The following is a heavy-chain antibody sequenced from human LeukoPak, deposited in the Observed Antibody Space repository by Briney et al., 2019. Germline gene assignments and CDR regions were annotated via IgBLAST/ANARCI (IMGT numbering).Heavy chain of an antibody. CDR2: ISSSSSYI. D-gene: IGHD3-22*01. CDR1: GFTFSSYS. J-gene: IGHJ5*02. CDR3: ARDRETYYYDSSGYH. Sequence: KSGGSLRLSCAASGFTFSSYSMNWVRQAPGKGLEWVSSISSSSSYIYYADSVKGRFTISRDNAKNSLYLQMNSLRAEDTAVYYCARDRETYYYDSSGYHWGQEPWSPSPQ. V-gene: IGHV3-21*01.